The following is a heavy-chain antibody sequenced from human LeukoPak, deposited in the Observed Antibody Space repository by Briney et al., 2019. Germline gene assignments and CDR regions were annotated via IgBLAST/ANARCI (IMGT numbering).Heavy chain of an antibody. CDR1: GGSFSGYY. V-gene: IGHV4-34*01. CDR2: INNSGST. J-gene: IGHJ4*02. Sequence: SETLSLTCAVYGGSFSGYYWSWIRQPPGKGLEWIWEINNSGSTNYNPSLKSRVTISVDKPKNQFSLKLSSVTAADTAVYYCARGLRLGIAAAGIWGQGTLVTVSS. CDR3: ARGLRLGIAAAGI. D-gene: IGHD6-13*01.